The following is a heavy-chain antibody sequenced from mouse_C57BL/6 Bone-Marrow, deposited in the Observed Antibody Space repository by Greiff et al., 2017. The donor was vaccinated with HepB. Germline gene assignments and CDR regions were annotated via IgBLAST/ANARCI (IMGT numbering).Heavy chain of an antibody. J-gene: IGHJ3*01. D-gene: IGHD2-4*01. CDR3: ARAAPYYYDGFAY. Sequence: QVQLQQSGAELVKPGASAKMSCKASGYTFPTYPVEWMKQNHGKSLEWIGNFHPYNDDTKYNEKFKGKATLTVEKSSSTVYLELSRLTSDDSAVYYCARAAPYYYDGFAYWGQGTLATVSA. V-gene: IGHV1-47*01. CDR1: GYTFPTYP. CDR2: FHPYNDDT.